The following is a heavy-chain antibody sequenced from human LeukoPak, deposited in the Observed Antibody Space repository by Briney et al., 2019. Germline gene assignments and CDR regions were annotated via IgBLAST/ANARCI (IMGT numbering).Heavy chain of an antibody. V-gene: IGHV4-61*02. CDR3: ARGATKTGWFDP. J-gene: IGHJ5*02. Sequence: KSSETLSLTCTVSGGSISSGSYYWSWIRQPAGKGLEWIGRIYTSGSTNYNPSLKSRVTISVDTSKNQFPLKLSSVTAADTAVYYCARGATKTGWFDPWGQGTLVTVSS. D-gene: IGHD1-26*01. CDR1: GGSISSGSYY. CDR2: IYTSGST.